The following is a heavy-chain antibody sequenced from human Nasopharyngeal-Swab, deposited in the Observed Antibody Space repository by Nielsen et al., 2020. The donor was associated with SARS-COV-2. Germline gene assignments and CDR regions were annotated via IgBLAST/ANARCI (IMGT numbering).Heavy chain of an antibody. V-gene: IGHV4-59*08. J-gene: IGHJ4*02. CDR1: GGSISSYY. Sequence: GSLRLSCTVSGGSISSYYWSWIRQPPGKGLEWIGYIYYSGSTNYNPSLKSRVTISVDTSTNQFSLKLSSVTAADTAVYYCARLRYSSSWYRTQLYYFDYWGQGTLVTVSS. CDR2: IYYSGST. D-gene: IGHD6-13*01. CDR3: ARLRYSSSWYRTQLYYFDY.